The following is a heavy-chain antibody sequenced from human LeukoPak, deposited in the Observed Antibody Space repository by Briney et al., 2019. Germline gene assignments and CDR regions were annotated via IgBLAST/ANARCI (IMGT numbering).Heavy chain of an antibody. D-gene: IGHD7-27*01. CDR3: ATDHALGTGRRYYYMDV. V-gene: IGHV1-24*01. CDR2: FDPEDGET. CDR1: GYTLTELS. J-gene: IGHJ6*03. Sequence: ASVKVSCKVSGYTLTELSMHWVRQAPGKGLEWMGGFDPEDGETIYAQKFQGRVTMTEDTSTDTAYMELSSLRSEDTAVYYCATDHALGTGRRYYYMDVWGKGTTVTVSS.